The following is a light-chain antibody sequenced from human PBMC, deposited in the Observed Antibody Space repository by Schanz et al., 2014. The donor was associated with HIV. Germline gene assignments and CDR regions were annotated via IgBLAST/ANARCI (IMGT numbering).Light chain of an antibody. V-gene: IGLV1-44*01. J-gene: IGLJ3*02. CDR3: AAWDDRLNGWV. CDR1: SSNIKMNA. Sequence: QSVVTQPPSASGTPGQRVTISCSGSSSNIKMNAVNWYQHLPGMGPKLLIYATYNRPSGVPGRLSGSKSGTSASLAISGLQSEDEADYYCAAWDDRLNGWVFGGGTKLTVL. CDR2: ATY.